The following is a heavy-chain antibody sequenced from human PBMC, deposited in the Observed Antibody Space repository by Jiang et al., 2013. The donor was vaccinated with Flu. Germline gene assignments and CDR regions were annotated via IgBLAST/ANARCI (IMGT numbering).Heavy chain of an antibody. Sequence: KVSCKASGYTFTSYAMHWVRQAPGQRLEWMGWINAGNGNTKYSQKFQGRVTITRDTSASTAYMELSSLRSEDTAVYYCARDFARDIVASIDPWGQGTLVTVSS. J-gene: IGHJ5*02. CDR1: GYTFTSYA. CDR3: ARDFARDIVASIDP. CDR2: INAGNGNT. V-gene: IGHV1-3*01. D-gene: IGHD5-12*01.